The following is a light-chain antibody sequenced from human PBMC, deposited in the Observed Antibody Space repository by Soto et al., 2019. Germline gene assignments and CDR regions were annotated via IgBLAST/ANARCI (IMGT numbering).Light chain of an antibody. Sequence: IVLTHSPGTLSLSPLLGCTMCGSASQSVSSKRLAWYQQKPGQAPRLLIYGASSRATGIPDRFSGSGSGTDFTLTISRLEPEDFAVYYCQQCGSSSYTFGQGTKV. V-gene: IGKV3-20*01. CDR2: GAS. CDR3: QQCGSSSYT. CDR1: QSVSSKR. J-gene: IGKJ2*01.